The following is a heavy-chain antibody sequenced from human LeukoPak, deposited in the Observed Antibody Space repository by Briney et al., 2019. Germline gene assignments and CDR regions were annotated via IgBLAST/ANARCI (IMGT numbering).Heavy chain of an antibody. CDR1: GFSFTTYW. CDR2: IRYDGSNK. CDR3: AKDSVIQGYSAFDY. J-gene: IGHJ4*02. D-gene: IGHD3-22*01. V-gene: IGHV3-30*02. Sequence: GGSLRLSCGASGFSFTTYWMGWVRQAPGKGLEWVAFIRYDGSNKYYADSVKGRFTISRDNSKNTLYLQMNSLRAEDTAMYYCAKDSVIQGYSAFDYWGQGTLVTVSS.